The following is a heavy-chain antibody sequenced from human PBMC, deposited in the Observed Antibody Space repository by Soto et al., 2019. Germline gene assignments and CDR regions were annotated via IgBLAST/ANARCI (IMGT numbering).Heavy chain of an antibody. CDR3: ARVHSGSYHYFDY. D-gene: IGHD6-13*01. V-gene: IGHV3-66*01. CDR1: GFTVSSYH. J-gene: IGHJ4*02. CDR2: IYSAGSA. Sequence: VQLVESGGGLVQPGGSLRLSCAASGFTVSSYHMSWVRQAPGKGLEWVSVIYSAGSADFADSVKGRFTISRDNSKNTLYLQMSSLRAEDTAVYYCARVHSGSYHYFDYWGQGTLVTVSS.